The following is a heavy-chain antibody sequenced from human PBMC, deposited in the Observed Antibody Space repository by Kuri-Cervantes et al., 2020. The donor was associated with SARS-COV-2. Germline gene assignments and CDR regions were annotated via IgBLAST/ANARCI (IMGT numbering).Heavy chain of an antibody. J-gene: IGHJ4*02. CDR2: VYSGGST. CDR3: TTDGYYLWFGELPFFDY. V-gene: IGHV3-66*01. CDR1: GFTVSGNY. D-gene: IGHD3-10*01. Sequence: GESLKISCAASGFTVSGNYMSWVRQAPGKGLEWVSVVYSGGSTYYSDSAKGRFTISRDDSKNTLYLQMNSLKTEDTAVYYCTTDGYYLWFGELPFFDYWGQGILVTVSS.